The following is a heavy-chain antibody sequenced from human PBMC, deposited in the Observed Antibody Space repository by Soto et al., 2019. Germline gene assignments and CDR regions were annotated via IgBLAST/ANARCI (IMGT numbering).Heavy chain of an antibody. V-gene: IGHV3-66*01. CDR3: ASRRNPYGAYDY. J-gene: IGHJ4*02. D-gene: IGHD4-17*01. CDR2: IYSDGST. Sequence: EVQLVVSGGGLVQAGGSLRLSCAASGFTVSSNFMSWVRQAPGKGLEWVSIIYSDGSTYYADSVKGRFTISRDNSKNTLYLQMNSLRADDTAVYYCASRRNPYGAYDYWGQGTLVTVSS. CDR1: GFTVSSNF.